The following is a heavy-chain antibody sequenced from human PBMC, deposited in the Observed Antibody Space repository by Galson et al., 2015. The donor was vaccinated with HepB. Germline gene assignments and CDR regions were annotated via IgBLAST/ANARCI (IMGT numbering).Heavy chain of an antibody. CDR3: TKDLVSRRSYYDGSFDY. Sequence: CAASGFTFSGSAIHWVRQAPGKGLEWVCLINWIDGPTYLADSVGGRFHISRDSSKNSLYLQMSRRRIEDTAFYYCTKDLVSRRSYYDGSFDYWGLGTLVTVSS. CDR1: GFTFSGSA. CDR2: INWIDGPT. V-gene: IGHV3-43*01. D-gene: IGHD3-22*01. J-gene: IGHJ4*02.